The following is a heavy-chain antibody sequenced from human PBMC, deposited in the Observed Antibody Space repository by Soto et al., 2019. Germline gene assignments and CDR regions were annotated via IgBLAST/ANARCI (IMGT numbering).Heavy chain of an antibody. J-gene: IGHJ4*02. D-gene: IGHD6-19*01. V-gene: IGHV3-30*18. Sequence: HPGGSLRLSCAASGFTFSDDSMHWVRQAPGKGLEWVAVVSHDGRNTHYADSVKGRFTISRDSSKNTVSLEMTSLRAEDTAVYYCAKGGRQWLITSDFNYWGQGALVTVSS. CDR2: VSHDGRNT. CDR3: AKGGRQWLITSDFNY. CDR1: GFTFSDDS.